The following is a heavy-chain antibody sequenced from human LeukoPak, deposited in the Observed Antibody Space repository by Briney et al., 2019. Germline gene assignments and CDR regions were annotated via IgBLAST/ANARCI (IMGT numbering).Heavy chain of an antibody. CDR3: ARTGGYSYGFLDY. V-gene: IGHV4-61*01. J-gene: IGHJ4*02. CDR2: IYYSGST. Sequence: SETLSLTCTVSGGSVSSGSYYWSWIRQPPGKGLEWIGYIYYSGSTIYNPSLKSRVTISVDTSKNQFSLKLSSVTAADTAVYYCARTGGYSYGFLDYWGQGTLVTVSS. CDR1: GGSVSSGSYY. D-gene: IGHD5-18*01.